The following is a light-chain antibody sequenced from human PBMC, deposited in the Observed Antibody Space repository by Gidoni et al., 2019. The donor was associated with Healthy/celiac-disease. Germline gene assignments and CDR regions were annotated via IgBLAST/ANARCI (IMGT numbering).Light chain of an antibody. V-gene: IGKV1-39*01. CDR1: QSISSY. Sequence: IQLPQSPSSLSASLGARVTITCRASQSISSYLNWYQQKPGKAPKLLIYAASSLQSGVPSRFSGSGSGTDFTLTISSLQPEDFATYYCQQSYSTPPLTFGGGTKVEIK. CDR2: AAS. CDR3: QQSYSTPPLT. J-gene: IGKJ4*01.